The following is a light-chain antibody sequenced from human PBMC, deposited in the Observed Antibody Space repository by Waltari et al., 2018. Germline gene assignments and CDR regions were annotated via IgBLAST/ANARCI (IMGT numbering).Light chain of an antibody. J-gene: IGLJ3*02. V-gene: IGLV1-47*01. CDR3: AAWDDSLSGWV. Sequence: QSVLTQPPSASGTPGQKVTISCSGSSSNIGRNYVYWYQQVPGMAPKLLIYRNNPRPSGVPERLSGFKSGTSHSLAISGLRSEDEADYYCAAWDDSLSGWVFGGGTKLTVL. CDR2: RNN. CDR1: SSNIGRNY.